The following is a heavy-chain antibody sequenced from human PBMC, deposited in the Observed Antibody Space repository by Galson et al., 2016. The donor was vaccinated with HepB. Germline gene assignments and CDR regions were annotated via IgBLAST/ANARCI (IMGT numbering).Heavy chain of an antibody. J-gene: IGHJ1*01. V-gene: IGHV3-9*01. CDR3: AQDKASMSVGATNFQH. D-gene: IGHD1-26*01. Sequence: SLRLSCAASGFIFKDYAMHWVRQAPGKGLEWVSSISWNSGSIGYADSVKGRFTISRDNAKNSLYLHMNSLRAEDTAFYYCAQDKASMSVGATNFQHWGQGTLATVSS. CDR2: ISWNSGSI. CDR1: GFIFKDYA.